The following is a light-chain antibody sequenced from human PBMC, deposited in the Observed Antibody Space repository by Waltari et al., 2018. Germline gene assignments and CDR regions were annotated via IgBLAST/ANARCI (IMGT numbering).Light chain of an antibody. Sequence: IQVSQSPSSLSASVGDRVTITCRASQGISSYLNWYQQKPGKAPKLLIYYANSLASGVPSRFSGSGSGTEFTLTISSLQPEDFATYYCQQGNSYPRTFGQGTKVEIK. CDR2: YAN. V-gene: IGKV1-13*02. CDR1: QGISSY. CDR3: QQGNSYPRT. J-gene: IGKJ1*01.